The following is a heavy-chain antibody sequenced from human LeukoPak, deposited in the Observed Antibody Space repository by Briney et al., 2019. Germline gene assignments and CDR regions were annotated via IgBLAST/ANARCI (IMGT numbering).Heavy chain of an antibody. Sequence: ASETLSLTCAVYGGSFSGYYWSWIRQPPGKGLEWIGEINHSGSTNYNPSLKSRVTISVDTSKNQFSLKLSSVTAADTAVYYCARGGTSTTDYYDSSGYLDYWGQGTLVTVSS. D-gene: IGHD3-22*01. CDR3: ARGGTSTTDYYDSSGYLDY. V-gene: IGHV4-34*01. CDR1: GGSFSGYY. CDR2: INHSGST. J-gene: IGHJ4*02.